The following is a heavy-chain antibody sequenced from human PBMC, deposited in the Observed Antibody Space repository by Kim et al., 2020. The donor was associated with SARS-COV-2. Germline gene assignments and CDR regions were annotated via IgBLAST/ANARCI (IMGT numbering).Heavy chain of an antibody. CDR2: IYTSGST. Sequence: SETLSLTCTVSGGSISSYYWSWIRQPAGKGLEWIGRIYTSGSTNYNPSLKSRVTMSVDTSKNQFSLKLSSVTAADTAVYYCARGVATEDYYYYGMDVWGQGTTVTVSS. D-gene: IGHD6-25*01. CDR3: ARGVATEDYYYYGMDV. CDR1: GGSISSYY. V-gene: IGHV4-4*07. J-gene: IGHJ6*02.